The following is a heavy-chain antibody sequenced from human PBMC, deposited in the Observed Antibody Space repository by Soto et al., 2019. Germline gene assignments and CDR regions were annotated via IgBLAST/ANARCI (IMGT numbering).Heavy chain of an antibody. D-gene: IGHD5-18*01. V-gene: IGHV3-74*01. CDR2: INSDGSTT. Sequence: GGSLRLSCAASGFTFTNYWMHWVRQAPGKGLVWVSRINSDGSTTNYADSVKGRFTTSRDNAENTVYLQMNSLRDEDTAVYYCARGIRNYYGVDVWGQGTTVTVSS. CDR3: ARGIRNYYGVDV. J-gene: IGHJ6*02. CDR1: GFTFTNYW.